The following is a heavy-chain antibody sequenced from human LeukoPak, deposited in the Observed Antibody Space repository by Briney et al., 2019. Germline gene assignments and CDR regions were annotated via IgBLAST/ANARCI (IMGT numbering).Heavy chain of an antibody. J-gene: IGHJ4*02. Sequence: GGSLRLSCAASGFTFSSYAMSWVRQAPGKGLEWVSAISGSGGSTYYADSVKGRFTISRDNSKNTLYLQMNSLRAEDTAVYYCAKDGAFGSSFYGDSTLYFDYWGQGTLVTVSS. CDR2: ISGSGGST. D-gene: IGHD4-17*01. CDR3: AKDGAFGSSFYGDSTLYFDY. CDR1: GFTFSSYA. V-gene: IGHV3-23*01.